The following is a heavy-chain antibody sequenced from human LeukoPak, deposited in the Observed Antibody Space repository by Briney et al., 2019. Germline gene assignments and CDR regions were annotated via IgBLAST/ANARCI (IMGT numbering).Heavy chain of an antibody. D-gene: IGHD3/OR15-3a*01. CDR2: ISTAGSTI. Sequence: GGSLRLSCVASTFAFNNYEMNWVRQAPGKGLEWISYISTAGSTIYYADSVKGRFTISRGNAKNSLYLRINSLRVEDTAVYYCARVSPYGFNAFDVWGQGTLVTVSS. CDR3: ARVSPYGFNAFDV. CDR1: TFAFNNYE. J-gene: IGHJ3*01. V-gene: IGHV3-48*03.